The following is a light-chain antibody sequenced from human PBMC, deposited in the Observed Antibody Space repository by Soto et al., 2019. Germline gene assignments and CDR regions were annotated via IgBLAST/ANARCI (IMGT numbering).Light chain of an antibody. CDR2: ET. CDR3: LVSYSGARV. CDR1: TGAVTSGHY. V-gene: IGLV7-46*01. Sequence: QAVVTREPSLTVSPGGTVTLTCGSSTGAVTSGHYPSWFQQKPGQAPRILIYETNKQSWTPARFSGSLLGGKAALALSGAQPEDEAEYYCLVSYSGARVFGGGTKLTVL. J-gene: IGLJ3*02.